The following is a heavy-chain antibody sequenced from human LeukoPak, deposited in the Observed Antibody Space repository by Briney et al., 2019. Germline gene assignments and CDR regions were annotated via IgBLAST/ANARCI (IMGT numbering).Heavy chain of an antibody. CDR1: GGTFSSYA. V-gene: IGHV1-69*04. CDR2: IIPILGIA. CDR3: ARGYYDFWSGYYSPVMDYYYYYGMDV. J-gene: IGHJ6*02. Sequence: ASVKVSRKASGGTFSSYAISWVRQAPGQGLEWMGRIIPILGIANYAQKFQGRVTITADKSTSTAYMELSSLRSEDTAVYYCARGYYDFWSGYYSPVMDYYYYYGMDVWGQGTTVTVSS. D-gene: IGHD3-3*01.